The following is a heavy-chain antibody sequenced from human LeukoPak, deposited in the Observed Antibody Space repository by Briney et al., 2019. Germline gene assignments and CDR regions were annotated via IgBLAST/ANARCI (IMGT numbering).Heavy chain of an antibody. CDR2: ISSSSSYI. CDR1: GFTFSSYS. D-gene: IGHD6-13*01. J-gene: IGHJ4*02. V-gene: IGHV3-21*01. Sequence: GGSLRLSCAASGFTFSSYSMNWVRQAPGKGREWVSSISSSSSYIYYADSVKGRFTISRDNAKNSLYLQMNSLRAEDTAVYYCARDQNIAAAGTDYWGQGTLVTVSS. CDR3: ARDQNIAAAGTDY.